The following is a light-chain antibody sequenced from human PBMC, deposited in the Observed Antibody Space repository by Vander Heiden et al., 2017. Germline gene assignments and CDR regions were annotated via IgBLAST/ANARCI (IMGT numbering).Light chain of an antibody. CDR2: DDK. J-gene: IGLJ3*02. CDR1: NIGRRS. CDR3: QVWDSNSEVPVV. Sequence: SYVLTQSPSVSVAPGQTARITCGGDNIGRRSVHWYQQKTGQAPGVVVFDDKDRPSGIPERFSGSNSGNTATLIISRVEAGDEADYHCQVWDSNSEVPVVFGGGTKLTVL. V-gene: IGLV3-21*02.